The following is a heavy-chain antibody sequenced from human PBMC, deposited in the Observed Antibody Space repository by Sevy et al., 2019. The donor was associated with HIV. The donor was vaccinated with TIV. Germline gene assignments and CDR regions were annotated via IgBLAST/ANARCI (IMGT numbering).Heavy chain of an antibody. CDR3: ARGVPLLGYCSSTSCPAYYYGMDV. D-gene: IGHD2-2*01. CDR2: ISSSSSYI. Sequence: WGSLRLSCAASGFTFSSYSMNWVRQAPGKGLEWVSSISSSSSYIYYADSVKGRFTISRDNAKNSLYLQMNSLRAEDTAVYYCARGVPLLGYCSSTSCPAYYYGMDVWGQGTTVTVSS. J-gene: IGHJ6*02. CDR1: GFTFSSYS. V-gene: IGHV3-21*01.